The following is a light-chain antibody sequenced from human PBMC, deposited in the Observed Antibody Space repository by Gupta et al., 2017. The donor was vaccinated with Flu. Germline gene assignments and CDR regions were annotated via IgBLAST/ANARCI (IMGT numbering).Light chain of an antibody. J-gene: IGLJ1*01. V-gene: IGLV3-21*02. Sequence: SSVLTKPPSVSVAPGQTASIPCGGNAIGSKSVHWYQKKPGQAPILVVYDDSARPSGIPERFSGSNSGSTATLTISRAEAGDEADYYCQVWDTTSNRPFVFGTGTTVTVL. CDR3: QVWDTTSNRPFV. CDR2: DDS. CDR1: AIGSKS.